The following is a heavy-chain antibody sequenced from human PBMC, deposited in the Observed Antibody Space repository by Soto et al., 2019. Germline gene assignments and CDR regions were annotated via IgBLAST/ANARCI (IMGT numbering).Heavy chain of an antibody. D-gene: IGHD2-15*01. CDR2: IRCSGGGT. V-gene: IGHV3-23*01. J-gene: IGHJ3*02. CDR3: AIFYCSGGSCYSPGAFDI. Sequence: GGSLRLSCAASGFTFSSYAMSWVRQAPGKGLEWVSAIRCSGGGTYYADSGKGRFTISRDNSKNTLYLQMNSLRAEDTAVYYCAIFYCSGGSCYSPGAFDIWGQGTMVTVSS. CDR1: GFTFSSYA.